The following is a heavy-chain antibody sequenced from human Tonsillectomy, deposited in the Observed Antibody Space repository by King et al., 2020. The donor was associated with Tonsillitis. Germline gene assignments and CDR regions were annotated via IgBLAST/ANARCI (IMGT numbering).Heavy chain of an antibody. CDR3: ATTEGVPAAIPFDAFDI. D-gene: IGHD2-2*01. CDR2: IYHSGTT. Sequence: QLQESGPGLVKPSETLSLTCSVSGASIKTHYWTWIRQSPGKGLEWIGYIYHSGTTNYNPSLKSRVTISVDTSKNQFSLKLSSVTAADTAVYYCATTEGVPAAIPFDAFDIWGQGTMATVSS. CDR1: GASIKTHY. J-gene: IGHJ3*02. V-gene: IGHV4-59*11.